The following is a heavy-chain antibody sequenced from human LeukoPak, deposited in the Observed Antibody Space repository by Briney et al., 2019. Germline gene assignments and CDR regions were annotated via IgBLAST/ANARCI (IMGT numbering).Heavy chain of an antibody. V-gene: IGHV3-48*02. CDR3: ARVLHDGSGYYYLSE. CDR2: ISSSSSTM. D-gene: IGHD3-22*01. J-gene: IGHJ4*02. Sequence: AGESLRLSCAASGFTFTIYNRNWVRQAPGKGLEWVSYISSSSSTMYYADSVKGRFTLSRDNAKNSLYLQMSSLRDEDTAVYSCARVLHDGSGYYYLSEWGQGTLVTVSS. CDR1: GFTFTIYN.